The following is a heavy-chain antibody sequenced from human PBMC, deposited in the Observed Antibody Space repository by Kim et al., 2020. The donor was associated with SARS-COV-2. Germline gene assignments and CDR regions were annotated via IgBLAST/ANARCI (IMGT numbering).Heavy chain of an antibody. V-gene: IGHV1-69*13. CDR1: GDTFSNSD. Sequence: SVKVSCKTSGDTFSNSDINWVRQAPGQGPEWMGGITPIFGTTNYAQKFQDRVTTTADESTRTVYMELRSLRSEDTAVYYCARRRGCVVDVAGPLEAFDICGQGTMVTVSS. CDR3: ARRRGCVVDVAGPLEAFDI. J-gene: IGHJ3*02. D-gene: IGHD2-15*01. CDR2: ITPIFGTT.